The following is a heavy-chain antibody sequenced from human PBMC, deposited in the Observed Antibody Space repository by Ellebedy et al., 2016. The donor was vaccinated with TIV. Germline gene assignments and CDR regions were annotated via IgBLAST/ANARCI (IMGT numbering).Heavy chain of an antibody. Sequence: ASVKVSCXASGYTFTGYYIHWVRQAPGQGLEWMGWMNPNSENTDYAQKFQGRVTVTRNTSTNTVYMELSSLRSEDTAIYYCARRGVAAPGKPRYFDYWGQGTLVTVSS. CDR2: MNPNSENT. D-gene: IGHD6-13*01. CDR1: GYTFTGYY. V-gene: IGHV1-8*02. CDR3: ARRGVAAPGKPRYFDY. J-gene: IGHJ4*02.